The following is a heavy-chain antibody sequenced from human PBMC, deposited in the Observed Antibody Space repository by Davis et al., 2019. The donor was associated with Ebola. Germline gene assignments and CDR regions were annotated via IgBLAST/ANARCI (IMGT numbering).Heavy chain of an antibody. CDR2: ISDNGGNT. V-gene: IGHV3-23*01. Sequence: GESLKISCAASGFTFSVYAMSWVRQAPGKGLEWVSSISDNGGNTQYADSVKGRFTISRDNPKNALYLQMNSLRVEDTAVYYCACYVLGWGQGSLVTVSS. J-gene: IGHJ4*02. CDR1: GFTFSVYA. D-gene: IGHD2-8*01. CDR3: ACYVLG.